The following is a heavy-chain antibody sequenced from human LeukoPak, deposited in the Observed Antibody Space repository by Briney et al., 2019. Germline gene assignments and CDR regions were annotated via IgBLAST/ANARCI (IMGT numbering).Heavy chain of an antibody. V-gene: IGHV3-74*01. J-gene: IGHJ3*02. CDR2: INSVGSST. CDR1: GFTFSSYW. CDR3: ARGAGAVDI. Sequence: GGSLRLSCATSGFTFSSYWMHWVRQVPGKGLVWVSRINSVGSSTSYAESVEGRFTISRDNAKNSLYLQMSSLRAEDTALYYCARGAGAVDIWGQGTMVTVSS.